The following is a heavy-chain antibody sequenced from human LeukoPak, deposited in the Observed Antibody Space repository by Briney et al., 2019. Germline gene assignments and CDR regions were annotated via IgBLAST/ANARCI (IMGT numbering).Heavy chain of an antibody. V-gene: IGHV3-23*01. CDR3: AKSEIGGNGYFDH. D-gene: IGHD4-23*01. J-gene: IGHJ4*02. CDR1: GYTFSSYA. Sequence: GGSLRLSCAASGYTFSSYAMNWVRQAPGKGLEWVSTISSSGGGTNYADSVKGRFTIARDNSQNTLFLQMSSLRAEDTAVYYCAKSEIGGNGYFDHWGREPWSPSPQ. CDR2: ISSSGGGT.